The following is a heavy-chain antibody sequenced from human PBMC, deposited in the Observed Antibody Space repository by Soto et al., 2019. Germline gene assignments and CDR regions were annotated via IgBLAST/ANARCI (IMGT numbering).Heavy chain of an antibody. V-gene: IGHV4-30-4*01. CDR1: GGSISRGDYY. J-gene: IGHJ4*02. D-gene: IGHD3-22*01. CDR2: NYYSGSN. Sequence: QVQLQESGPGLVKPSQTLSLTCTVSGGSISRGDYYWSWIRQPPGKGLEWIGYNYYSGSNYYNPSFKSRVTIPVDTSKNQFSLKLSSVTAADTAVYYCARDRRNYYDCSGYSSYYFDYWGQGTLVTVSS. CDR3: ARDRRNYYDCSGYSSYYFDY.